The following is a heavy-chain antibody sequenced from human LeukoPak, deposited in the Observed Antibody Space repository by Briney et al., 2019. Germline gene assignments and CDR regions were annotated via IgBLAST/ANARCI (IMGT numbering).Heavy chain of an antibody. D-gene: IGHD1-26*01. Sequence: PGGSLRLSCAASGFTFSRYGMHWVRQAPGKGLEWVSGISGSGGSRFYTDSVKGRFTISRDKSKNTLYLQMNSLRAEDTAVYYCAKLREWELPDLFDYWGQGTLVTVSS. J-gene: IGHJ4*02. CDR3: AKLREWELPDLFDY. CDR1: GFTFSRYG. CDR2: ISGSGGSR. V-gene: IGHV3-23*01.